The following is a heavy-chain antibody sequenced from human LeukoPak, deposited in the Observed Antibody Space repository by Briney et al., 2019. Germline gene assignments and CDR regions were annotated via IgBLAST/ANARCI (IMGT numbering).Heavy chain of an antibody. CDR2: INPYNGNT. V-gene: IGHV1-18*01. J-gene: IGHJ4*02. Sequence: ASVKVSCKASGYTFTNYGINWVRQAPGQGLEWMGQINPYNGNTIYAQRLQGRVTLTTDTSTSTSYKEPRSLTSADTAIYYCARVTGSSISSRSLLYWGQGTLVTVSS. D-gene: IGHD6-13*01. CDR3: ARVTGSSISSRSLLY. CDR1: GYTFTNYG.